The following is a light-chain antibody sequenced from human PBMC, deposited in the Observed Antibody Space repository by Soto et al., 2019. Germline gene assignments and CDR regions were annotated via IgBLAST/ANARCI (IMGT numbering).Light chain of an antibody. CDR3: QQYGRSPFT. CDR2: GAS. CDR1: QSVSSY. J-gene: IGKJ3*01. Sequence: EVVLTQSPDTLSLPPGERSTLSCRASQSVSSYLAWYQQKPGQAPRLLIYGASSRATGVPDRFSASGSGTDFTLTISRLEPEDFAVYYCQQYGRSPFTFGPGTKVDIK. V-gene: IGKV3-20*01.